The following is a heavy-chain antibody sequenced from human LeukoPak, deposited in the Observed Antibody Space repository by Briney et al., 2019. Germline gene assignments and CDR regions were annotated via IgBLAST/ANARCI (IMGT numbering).Heavy chain of an antibody. Sequence: PSETLSLTCTVSGGSISPYYWIWIRQPPGKGLEWIGYIYYSGGTNYNPSLKSRVTMSVDTSKNQFSLKLASVTAADTAAYYCTRRAAAVGTFYMDVWGEGTTVTVSS. V-gene: IGHV4-59*01. CDR2: IYYSGGT. J-gene: IGHJ6*03. CDR3: TRRAAAVGTFYMDV. CDR1: GGSISPYY. D-gene: IGHD6-13*01.